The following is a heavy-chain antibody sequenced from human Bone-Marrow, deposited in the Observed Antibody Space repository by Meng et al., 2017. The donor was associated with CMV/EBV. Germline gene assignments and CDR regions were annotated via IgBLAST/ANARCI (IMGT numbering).Heavy chain of an antibody. Sequence: ASVKVSCKASGYTFSDYYIHWVRQAPGQGLEWMAWINPNSGATNYAQKFQGRVTVTRDTSISTAYMELSRLGSDDTAVYYCSRSRGGYSWLDPWGQGTLVTVSS. V-gene: IGHV1-2*02. CDR3: SRSRGGYSWLDP. CDR1: GYTFSDYY. J-gene: IGHJ5*02. CDR2: INPNSGAT. D-gene: IGHD5-12*01.